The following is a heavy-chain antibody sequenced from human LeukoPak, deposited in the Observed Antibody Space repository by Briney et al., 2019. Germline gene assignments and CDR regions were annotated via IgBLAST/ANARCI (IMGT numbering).Heavy chain of an antibody. V-gene: IGHV4-4*02. CDR3: ARKGHDYGWFDP. Sequence: PSETLSLTCAVSGGSISSSNWWSWVRQPPGKGLEWIGEIYHSGSTNYNPSLKSRVTISVDKSKNEFSLKLSSVTAADAAVYYCARKGHDYGWFDPWGQGTLVTVSS. CDR2: IYHSGST. D-gene: IGHD5-12*01. J-gene: IGHJ5*02. CDR1: GGSISSSNW.